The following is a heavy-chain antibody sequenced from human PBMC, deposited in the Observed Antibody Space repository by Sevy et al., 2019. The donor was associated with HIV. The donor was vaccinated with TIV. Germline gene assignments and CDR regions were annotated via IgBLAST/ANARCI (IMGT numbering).Heavy chain of an antibody. CDR2: IRRKIYSGTT. CDR1: GFTFDDYA. V-gene: IGHV3-49*03. D-gene: IGHD3-10*01. Sequence: GGSLRLSCTTSGFTFDDYAMSWIRQAPGKGLEWVGFIRRKIYSGTTEYAASVKGRFIISRDESKSIAYLQMNSLKTEETAVYYCTRVRGTSSPYYYFDMDVWGQGTTVTVSS. J-gene: IGHJ6*02. CDR3: TRVRGTSSPYYYFDMDV.